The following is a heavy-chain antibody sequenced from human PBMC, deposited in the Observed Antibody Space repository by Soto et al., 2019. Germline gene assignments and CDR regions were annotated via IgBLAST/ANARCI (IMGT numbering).Heavy chain of an antibody. CDR2: IYYSGIT. J-gene: IGHJ4*02. D-gene: IGHD3-16*02. CDR1: GGSISSSSYY. Sequence: SETLSLTCTVSGGSISSSSYYWGRIRQPPGKGLEWIGSIYYSGITYYNPSLKSRVTISVDTSKNQFSLKLSSVTAADTAVYYCARLPPYDYVWGSYRPYYFDYWGQGTLATVSS. CDR3: ARLPPYDYVWGSYRPYYFDY. V-gene: IGHV4-39*01.